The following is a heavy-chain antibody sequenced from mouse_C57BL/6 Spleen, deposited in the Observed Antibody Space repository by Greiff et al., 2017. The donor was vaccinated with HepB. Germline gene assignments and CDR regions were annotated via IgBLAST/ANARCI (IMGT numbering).Heavy chain of an antibody. Sequence: QVQLQQPGAELVKPGASVKLSCKASGYTFTSYWMHWVKQRPGQGLEWIGMIHPNSGSTNYNEKFKSKATLTVAKSSSTAYMQLSSLTSEDSAVYYCARGAIYYYGSSYDWYFDVWGTGTTVTVSS. CDR3: ARGAIYYYGSSYDWYFDV. CDR1: GYTFTSYW. V-gene: IGHV1-64*01. D-gene: IGHD1-1*01. J-gene: IGHJ1*03. CDR2: IHPNSGST.